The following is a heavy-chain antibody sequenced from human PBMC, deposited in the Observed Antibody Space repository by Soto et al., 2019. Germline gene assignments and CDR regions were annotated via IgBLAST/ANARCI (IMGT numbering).Heavy chain of an antibody. CDR3: AFSVWGSYRYTVDFDY. V-gene: IGHV1-69*05. D-gene: IGHD3-16*02. CDR2: IIPIFGTA. CDR1: GGTFSSDA. Sequence: ASVQVSCKASGGTFSSDAISWVRQAPGQGLEWMGGIIPIFGTANYAQKFQGRVTITRDMSTSTAYMELSSLRSEDTAVYYCAFSVWGSYRYTVDFDYWGQGTLVTVSS. J-gene: IGHJ4*02.